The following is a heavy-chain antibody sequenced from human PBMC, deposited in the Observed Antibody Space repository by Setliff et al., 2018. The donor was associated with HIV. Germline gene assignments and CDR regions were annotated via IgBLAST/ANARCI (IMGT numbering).Heavy chain of an antibody. CDR3: AKMHTAMDPDTFDI. Sequence: GGSLRLSCAVSGFTFISYGMYWVRQAPGKGLEWVAFIRYDGSYRYYVDSVKGRFTIFRDNSKNTMFLQMNSLRVEDTAIYYCAKMHTAMDPDTFDIWGQGTMVTVSS. CDR2: IRYDGSYR. V-gene: IGHV3-30*02. J-gene: IGHJ3*02. CDR1: GFTFISYG. D-gene: IGHD5-18*01.